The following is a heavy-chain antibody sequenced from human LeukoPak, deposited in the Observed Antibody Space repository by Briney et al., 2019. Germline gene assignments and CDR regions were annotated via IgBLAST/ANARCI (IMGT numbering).Heavy chain of an antibody. J-gene: IGHJ4*02. V-gene: IGHV4-34*01. CDR2: INHSGST. Sequence: PSETLSLTCAVYGGSFSGYYCSWIRQPPGKGLEWIGEINHSGSTNYNPSLKSRVTISVDTSKNQFSLKLSSVTAADTAVYYCARSKHWGQGTLVTVSS. CDR3: ARSKH. CDR1: GGSFSGYY.